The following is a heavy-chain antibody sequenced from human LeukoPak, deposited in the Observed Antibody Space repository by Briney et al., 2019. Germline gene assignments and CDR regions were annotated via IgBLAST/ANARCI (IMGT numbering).Heavy chain of an antibody. CDR1: GGSISSGGYY. Sequence: SQTLSLTCTVSGGSISSGGYYWSWIRQHPGKGLEWIGYIYYSGSPYYNPSLKTRVTISADTSKNQFSLKLSSVTAADTAVYYCARLSSHAGAFDIWGQGTMVTVSS. J-gene: IGHJ3*02. D-gene: IGHD6-6*01. V-gene: IGHV4-31*03. CDR3: ARLSSHAGAFDI. CDR2: IYYSGSP.